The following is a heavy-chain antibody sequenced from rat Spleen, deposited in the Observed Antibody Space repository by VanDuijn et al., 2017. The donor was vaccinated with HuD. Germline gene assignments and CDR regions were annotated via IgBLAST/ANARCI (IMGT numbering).Heavy chain of an antibody. CDR1: GLSFSNYD. D-gene: IGHD1-5*01. Sequence: EVQLVESDGGLVQPGRSLKLSCAASGLSFSNYDMAWVRQAPTKGLEWVASISYDGTATYYRDSVKGRFTLSRDNAKSTLYLQMDSLRSEDTATYYCARHRDNYGVMDAWGQGASVTVSS. J-gene: IGHJ4*01. CDR3: ARHRDNYGVMDA. V-gene: IGHV5-29*01. CDR2: ISYDGTAT.